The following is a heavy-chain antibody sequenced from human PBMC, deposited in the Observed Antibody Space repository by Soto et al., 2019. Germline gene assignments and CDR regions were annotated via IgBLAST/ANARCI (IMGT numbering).Heavy chain of an antibody. CDR1: GFTFSSYA. CDR3: AKVFRSGPIDRFWSGYPYYMDV. Sequence: GGSLRLSCAASGFTFSSYAMSWVRQAPGKGLEWVSAISGSGGSTYYADSGKGRFTISRDNSKNTLSLQMNSLRAEDTAVYYCAKVFRSGPIDRFWSGYPYYMDVWGKGTTVTVSS. V-gene: IGHV3-23*01. CDR2: ISGSGGST. D-gene: IGHD3-3*01. J-gene: IGHJ6*03.